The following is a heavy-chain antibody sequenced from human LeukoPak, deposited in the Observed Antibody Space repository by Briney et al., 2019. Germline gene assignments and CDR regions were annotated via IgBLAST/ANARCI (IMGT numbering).Heavy chain of an antibody. J-gene: IGHJ3*02. CDR1: GFTFSSYA. D-gene: IGHD3-22*01. CDR3: AVNYYDSSGYDGAFDI. Sequence: GGSLRLSCAASGFTFSSYAMHWVRQARGKGLEWVAVISYDGSNKYYADSVKGRFTISRDNSKNTLYLQMNSLRAEDTAVYYCAVNYYDSSGYDGAFDIWGQGTMVTVSS. CDR2: ISYDGSNK. V-gene: IGHV3-30-3*01.